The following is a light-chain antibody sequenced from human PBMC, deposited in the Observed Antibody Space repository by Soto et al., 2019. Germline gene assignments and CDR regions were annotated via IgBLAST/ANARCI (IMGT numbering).Light chain of an antibody. CDR2: DAS. CDR3: QQRSNWPPYT. CDR1: QSVSSY. Sequence: EIVLTQSPATLSLSPGERATLSCRASQSVSSYLAWYQQKPGQAPRLLIYDASNRATGIPARFSGSGSGTDFTLTISSLAPKVFPVYYYQQRSNWPPYTFGRGTKLEI. J-gene: IGKJ2*01. V-gene: IGKV3-11*01.